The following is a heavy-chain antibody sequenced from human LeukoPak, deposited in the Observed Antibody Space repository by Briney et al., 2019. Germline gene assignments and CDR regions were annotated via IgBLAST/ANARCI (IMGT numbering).Heavy chain of an antibody. V-gene: IGHV4-59*11. J-gene: IGHJ4*02. D-gene: IGHD5-24*01. CDR1: GGSISSHY. Sequence: SETLSFTCTVSGGSISSHYWSWIRQPPGKGLEWIGYIYYSGSTNYNPSLKSRVTISVDTSKNQFSLKLSSVTAADTAVYYCAGDRRDGYTYRGYFDYWGQGTLVTVSS. CDR2: IYYSGST. CDR3: AGDRRDGYTYRGYFDY.